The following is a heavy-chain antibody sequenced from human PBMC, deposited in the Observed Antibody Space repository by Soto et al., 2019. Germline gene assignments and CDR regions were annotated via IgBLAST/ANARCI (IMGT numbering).Heavy chain of an antibody. D-gene: IGHD5-12*01. J-gene: IGHJ6*03. CDR3: ARGNIVATFPNKYYYYYYMDV. CDR1: GYTFTSYA. Sequence: GASVKVSCKASGYTFTSYAMHWVRQAPGQRLEWMGWINASNGNTKYSQKFQGRVTMTRNTSISTAYMELSSLRSEDTAVYYCARGNIVATFPNKYYYYYYMDVWGKGTTVTVSS. V-gene: IGHV1-3*01. CDR2: INASNGNT.